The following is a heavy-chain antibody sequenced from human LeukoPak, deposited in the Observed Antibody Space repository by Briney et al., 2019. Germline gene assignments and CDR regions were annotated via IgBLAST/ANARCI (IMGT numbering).Heavy chain of an antibody. V-gene: IGHV1-2*02. J-gene: IGHJ4*02. D-gene: IGHD1-26*01. CDR3: ARDMGIVGAWYYFDY. CDR2: INPNSGGT. CDR1: GYTLTGYY. Sequence: ASVKVSCKASGYTLTGYYMHWVRQAPGQGLEWMGWINPNSGGTNYAQKFQGRVTMTRDTSISTAYMELSRLRSDDTAVYYCARDMGIVGAWYYFDYWGQGTLVTVSS.